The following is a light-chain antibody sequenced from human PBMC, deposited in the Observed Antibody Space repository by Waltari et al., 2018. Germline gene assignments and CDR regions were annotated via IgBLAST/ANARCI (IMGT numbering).Light chain of an antibody. Sequence: EIVLTQSPGTLSLSPGESATLSCRTSQSVTRALAWYQQKPGQAPRLLIYGASNRATGIPDRFSGSGSGTDFSLTISSLEPEDFAVYYCQHYLCFPVTFGQGTKVEVK. CDR2: GAS. CDR1: QSVTRA. J-gene: IGKJ1*01. V-gene: IGKV3-20*01. CDR3: QHYLCFPVT.